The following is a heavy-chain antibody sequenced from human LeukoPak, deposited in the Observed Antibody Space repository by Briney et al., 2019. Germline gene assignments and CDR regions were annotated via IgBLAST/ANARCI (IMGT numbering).Heavy chain of an antibody. J-gene: IGHJ4*02. CDR3: ASSFPIAVAGKGTFDS. CDR2: INHSGST. D-gene: IGHD6-19*01. V-gene: IGHV4-34*01. CDR1: GGSFSGYY. Sequence: SETLSLTCAVSGGSFSGYYWSWIRQPPGKGLEWIGEINHSGSTNYNPSLKSRGTISVDTSKNQFSLKLSSVTAADTAVYYCASSFPIAVAGKGTFDSWGQGTLVTVSS.